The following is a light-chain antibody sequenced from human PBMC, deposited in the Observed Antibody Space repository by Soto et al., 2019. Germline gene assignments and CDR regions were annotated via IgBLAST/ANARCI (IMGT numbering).Light chain of an antibody. Sequence: RSRGCYTLGASVGDRVTITCRASQSISRWLAWYQQKPGKAPKILISDASILETVVPSRFSGTGSGTVLALPISRLPPVEFATSFCQQYNSLSVITFGQGTRLAVK. CDR1: QSISRW. CDR3: QQYNSLSVIT. CDR2: DAS. J-gene: IGKJ5*01. V-gene: IGKV1-5*01.